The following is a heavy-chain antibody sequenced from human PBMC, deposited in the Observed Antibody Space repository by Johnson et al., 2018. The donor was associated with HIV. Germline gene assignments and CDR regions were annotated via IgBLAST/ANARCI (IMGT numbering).Heavy chain of an antibody. D-gene: IGHD1-14*01. CDR3: ARGGAGIGTDDAFDI. CDR2: ISGSGGST. Sequence: VQLVESGGGLVQPGGSLRLSCAASGFTFSSYAMSWVRQAPGKGLEWVSAISGSGGSTYYPGSVKGRFTISRENAKNSLYLKMNSLRAGDTAVYYCARGGAGIGTDDAFDIWGQGTMVTVSS. J-gene: IGHJ3*02. CDR1: GFTFSSYA. V-gene: IGHV3-23*04.